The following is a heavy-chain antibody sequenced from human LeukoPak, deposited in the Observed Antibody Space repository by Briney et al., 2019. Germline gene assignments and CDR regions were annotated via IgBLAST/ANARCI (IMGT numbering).Heavy chain of an antibody. CDR2: IYSGGST. Sequence: GGSLRLSCAASGFTFSSYGMHWVRQAPGKGLEWVSVIYSGGSTYYADSVKGRFTISRDNSKNTLYLQMNSLSAGDTAVYYCARGHYYGSGGDTFDVWGKGTMVIVSS. CDR1: GFTFSSYG. CDR3: ARGHYYGSGGDTFDV. J-gene: IGHJ3*01. D-gene: IGHD3-10*01. V-gene: IGHV3-66*01.